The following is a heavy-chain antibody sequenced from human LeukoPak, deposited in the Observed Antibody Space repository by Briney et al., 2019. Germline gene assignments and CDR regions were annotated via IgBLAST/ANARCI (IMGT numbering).Heavy chain of an antibody. CDR1: GGSFSGYY. CDR2: INHSGST. Sequence: SETLSLTCAVYGGSFSGYYWSWIRQTPGKGLEWIGEINHSGSTNYNPSLKSRVTISVDTSKNQFSLKLSSVTAADTAVYYCARVLTSWYYFDYWGQGTLVTVSS. J-gene: IGHJ4*02. CDR3: ARVLTSWYYFDY. V-gene: IGHV4-34*01. D-gene: IGHD2-2*01.